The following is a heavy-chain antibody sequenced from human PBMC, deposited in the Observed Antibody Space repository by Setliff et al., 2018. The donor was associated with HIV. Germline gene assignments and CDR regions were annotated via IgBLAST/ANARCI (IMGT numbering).Heavy chain of an antibody. V-gene: IGHV4-34*01. CDR3: ARRPYCFDY. CDR1: GGSISSGGYS. Sequence: SETLSLTCAVSGGSISSGGYSWSWIRQPPGKGLEWIGEINHSGSTNYNPSLKSRVTISVDTSKKQFSLKLSSVTAADTAVYYCARRPYCFDYWGQGTLVTVSS. J-gene: IGHJ4*02. CDR2: INHSGST.